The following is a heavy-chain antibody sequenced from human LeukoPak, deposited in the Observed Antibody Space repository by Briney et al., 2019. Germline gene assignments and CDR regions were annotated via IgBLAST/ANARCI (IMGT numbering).Heavy chain of an antibody. CDR3: TTYGSGRKFDY. D-gene: IGHD3-10*01. CDR2: IESKTDGGTT. J-gene: IGHJ4*02. CDR1: GVSFSDAW. Sequence: AGGSLRLSCAASGVSFSDAWMSWVRQIPGKGLEWVGRIESKTDGGTTDYAAPLKGRFTISRDYSTNTLYLQMNSLKSEDTAVYYCTTYGSGRKFDYWGQGILVTVSS. V-gene: IGHV3-15*04.